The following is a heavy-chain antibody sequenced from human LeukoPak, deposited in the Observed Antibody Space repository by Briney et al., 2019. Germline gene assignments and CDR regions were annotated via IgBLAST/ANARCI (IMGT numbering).Heavy chain of an antibody. J-gene: IGHJ4*02. V-gene: IGHV3-7*03. CDR2: IHPEGNEK. CDR1: GFSFTNFW. Sequence: GGSLRLSCAVSGFSFTNFWMSWVRQAPGRGLEWVANIHPEGNEKYHVESVKGRFTISRDNSKNTLYLQMNSLRAENTAVYYCIRDYGDCWGQGTLVTVSS. CDR3: IRDYGDC. D-gene: IGHD4/OR15-4a*01.